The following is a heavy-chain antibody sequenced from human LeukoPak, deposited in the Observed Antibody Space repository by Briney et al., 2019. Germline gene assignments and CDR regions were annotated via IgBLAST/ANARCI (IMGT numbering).Heavy chain of an antibody. Sequence: PSETLSLTCTVSGGSISSYYCSWIRQPAGKGLEWIGRIYTSGSINYNPSLKSRVTMSVDTSKNQFSLKLSSVTAADTAVYYCARATIGWFGDPRLAFDIWGQGTMVTISS. V-gene: IGHV4-4*07. CDR3: ARATIGWFGDPRLAFDI. D-gene: IGHD3-10*01. CDR2: IYTSGSI. J-gene: IGHJ3*02. CDR1: GGSISSYY.